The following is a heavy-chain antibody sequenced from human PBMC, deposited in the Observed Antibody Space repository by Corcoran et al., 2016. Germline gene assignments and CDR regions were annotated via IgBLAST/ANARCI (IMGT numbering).Heavy chain of an antibody. CDR1: GFTFSSYS. D-gene: IGHD3-16*01. V-gene: IGHV3-21*01. CDR2: ISSSSTYM. J-gene: IGHJ4*02. Sequence: EVQLVESGGGLVKSGGSLRLSCAASGFTFSSYSMNWVRQAPGKGLEWVSFISSSSTYMYYADSVKGRFTISRDNAKNSLYLQMNSLRAEDTAVYYCATPEGGWGGYFDYWGQGTLVTVSS. CDR3: ATPEGGWGGYFDY.